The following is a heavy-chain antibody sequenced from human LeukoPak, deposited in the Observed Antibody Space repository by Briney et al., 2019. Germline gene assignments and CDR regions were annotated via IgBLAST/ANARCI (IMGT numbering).Heavy chain of an antibody. CDR3: ARDPHYYYYMDV. J-gene: IGHJ6*03. Sequence: SETLSLTCTVSGGSITSSSYYWGWIRQAPGKGLEWIGSIFYSGSTYYNRSLKSRITISVDTSKNQFSLKLSSVTAADTAMYYCARDPHYYYYMDVWGKGTTVTVSS. CDR2: IFYSGST. CDR1: GGSITSSSYY. V-gene: IGHV4-39*07.